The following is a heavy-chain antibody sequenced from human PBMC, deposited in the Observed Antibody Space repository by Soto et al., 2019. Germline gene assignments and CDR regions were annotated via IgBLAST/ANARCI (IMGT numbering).Heavy chain of an antibody. J-gene: IGHJ6*02. CDR3: ARYYGSGSYGYYYGLDV. CDR1: GGSISSGGYY. D-gene: IGHD3-10*01. CDR2: MYYSGST. Sequence: SETLSLTCTVSGGSISSGGYYWSWIRQHPGKGLEWIGYMYYSGSTYYNPSLKSRVTISVDTSKNQFSLKLSSVTAADTAVYSWARYYGSGSYGYYYGLDVWGQGTTVTVSS. V-gene: IGHV4-31*03.